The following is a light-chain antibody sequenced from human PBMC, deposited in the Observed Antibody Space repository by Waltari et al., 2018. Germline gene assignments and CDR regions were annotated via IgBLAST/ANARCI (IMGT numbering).Light chain of an antibody. V-gene: IGKV3-15*01. J-gene: IGKJ5*01. Sequence: EIVKTKSQANLSVSPGERATLYCRASQSVSSNLAWYQHKPGQAPRLLIYGASTRATGIPARFSVSGSGTEFTLTISSLQSEDFAVYYCQQYNNWPPITFGQGTRLEIK. CDR2: GAS. CDR3: QQYNNWPPIT. CDR1: QSVSSN.